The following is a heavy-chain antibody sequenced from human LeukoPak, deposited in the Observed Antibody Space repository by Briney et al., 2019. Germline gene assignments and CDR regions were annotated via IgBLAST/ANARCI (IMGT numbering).Heavy chain of an antibody. Sequence: SETLSLTCTVSGGSISSYYWSWVRQPPGKGLEWIGFIYYSGSTNYNPSLKSRVTMSVDTSKNHFSLKLSSVTAADTAVYYCARQRYYDSSGYSHGMDVWGQGTTVTVSS. CDR1: GGSISSYY. D-gene: IGHD3-22*01. V-gene: IGHV4-59*08. J-gene: IGHJ6*02. CDR3: ARQRYYDSSGYSHGMDV. CDR2: IYYSGST.